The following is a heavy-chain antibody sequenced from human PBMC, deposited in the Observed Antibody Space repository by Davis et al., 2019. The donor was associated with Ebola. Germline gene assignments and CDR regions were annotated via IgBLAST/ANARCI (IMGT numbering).Heavy chain of an antibody. Sequence: ASVKVSCKASGYTFTSYAMHWVRQAPGQRLEWMGWINAGNGNTKYSQKFQGRVTITRDTSASTAYMELSSLRSEDTAVYYCARDGVYCTNGVCRYYYYGMDVWGQGTTVTVSS. V-gene: IGHV1-3*01. CDR3: ARDGVYCTNGVCRYYYYGMDV. D-gene: IGHD2-8*01. J-gene: IGHJ6*02. CDR2: INAGNGNT. CDR1: GYTFTSYA.